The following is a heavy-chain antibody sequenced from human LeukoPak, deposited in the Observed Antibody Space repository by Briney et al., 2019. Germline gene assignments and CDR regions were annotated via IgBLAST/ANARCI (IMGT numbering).Heavy chain of an antibody. CDR1: GGSISSYY. V-gene: IGHV4-59*01. J-gene: IGHJ4*02. Sequence: PSETLSLTCTVSGGSISSYYWSWIRQPPGKGLEWIGYIYYSGSTNYNPSLESRVTISVDTSKNQFSLKLSSVTAADTAVYYCAREKWQTVDYWGQGTLVTVSS. D-gene: IGHD5-12*01. CDR2: IYYSGST. CDR3: AREKWQTVDY.